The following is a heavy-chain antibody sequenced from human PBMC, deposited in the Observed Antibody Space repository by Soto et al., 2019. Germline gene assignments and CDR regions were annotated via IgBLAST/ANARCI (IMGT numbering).Heavy chain of an antibody. CDR1: GFTFSSYA. CDR2: ISYDGSNK. D-gene: IGHD6-19*01. Sequence: PGGSLRLSCAASGFTFSSYAMHWVRQAPGKGLEWVAVISYDGSNKYYADSVKGRFTISRDNSKNTLYLQMNSLRAEDTAVYYCAREVEWLAPEYFDYWGQGTLVNVS. V-gene: IGHV3-30-3*01. CDR3: AREVEWLAPEYFDY. J-gene: IGHJ4*02.